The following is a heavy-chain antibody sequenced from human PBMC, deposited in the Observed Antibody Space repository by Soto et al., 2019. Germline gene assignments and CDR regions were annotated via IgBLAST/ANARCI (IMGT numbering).Heavy chain of an antibody. Sequence: PGESLKISCKGSGYSLTNIWIHLVRHMPGKGLEWMGRIAPGNSVTTYNPSFQGHITMSPDNSINTAYLQMSNLNATHPATYASASGGDASGPHGVDVWGLGKVVTVSS. J-gene: IGHJ3*01. CDR1: GYSLTNIW. CDR3: ASGGDASGPHGVDV. CDR2: IAPGNSVT. D-gene: IGHD6-19*01. V-gene: IGHV5-10-1*01.